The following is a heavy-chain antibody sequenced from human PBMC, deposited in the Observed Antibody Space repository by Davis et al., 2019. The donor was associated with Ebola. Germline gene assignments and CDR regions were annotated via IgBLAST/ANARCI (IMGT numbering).Heavy chain of an antibody. Sequence: SETPSLTCAVYGGSFSGYYWSWIRQPPGKGLEWIGEINHSGSTNYNPSLKSRVTISVDTSKNQFSLKLSSVTAADTAVYYCARGTGSSSWYYWGQGTLVTVSS. D-gene: IGHD6-13*01. CDR2: INHSGST. J-gene: IGHJ4*02. V-gene: IGHV4-34*01. CDR1: GGSFSGYY. CDR3: ARGTGSSSWYY.